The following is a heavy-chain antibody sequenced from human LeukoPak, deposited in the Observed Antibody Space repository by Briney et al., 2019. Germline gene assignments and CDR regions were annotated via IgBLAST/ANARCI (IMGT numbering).Heavy chain of an antibody. J-gene: IGHJ5*02. D-gene: IGHD3-10*01. V-gene: IGHV4-34*01. CDR2: INHSGST. CDR3: ARGPASGSDFAWFDP. CDR1: GGSLSNYY. Sequence: PSETLSLTCAVYGGSLSNYYWSWIRQPPGKGLEWIGEINHSGSTKLNPSLKSRVTILVDMSKSQFSLELRSVTAADTAVYYCARGPASGSDFAWFDPWGQGTLVTVSS.